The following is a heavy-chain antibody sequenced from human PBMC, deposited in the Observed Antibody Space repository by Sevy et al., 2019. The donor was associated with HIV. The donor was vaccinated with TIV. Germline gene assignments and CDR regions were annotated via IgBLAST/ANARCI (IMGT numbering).Heavy chain of an antibody. CDR2: ISSSSSYI. J-gene: IGHJ4*02. Sequence: GGSLRLSCAASGFTFSSYSMNWVRQAPGKGLEWVSSISSSSSYIYYADSVKGRFTISRDNAKNSLYLQMNSLRAEDTTVYYCARGVDSSSEYYLYYWGQGTLVTVSS. CDR3: ARGVDSSSEYYLYY. V-gene: IGHV3-21*01. CDR1: GFTFSSYS. D-gene: IGHD6-6*01.